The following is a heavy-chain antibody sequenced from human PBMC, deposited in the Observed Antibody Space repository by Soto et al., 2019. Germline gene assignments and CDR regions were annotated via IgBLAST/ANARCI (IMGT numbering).Heavy chain of an antibody. CDR3: AKQGLIVVVPAAMNYFDY. D-gene: IGHD2-2*01. CDR2: ISGSGGST. CDR1: RYTSSSYT. J-gene: IGHJ4*02. Sequence: GPSMSRSCPSPRYTSSSYTMSLVRQAPGKGLQWVSAISGSGGSTYYGDSVKGRFTISRDNSKNTLYLQMNSLRAEDTALYYCAKQGLIVVVPAAMNYFDYWCQGTLVTVAS. V-gene: IGHV3-23*01.